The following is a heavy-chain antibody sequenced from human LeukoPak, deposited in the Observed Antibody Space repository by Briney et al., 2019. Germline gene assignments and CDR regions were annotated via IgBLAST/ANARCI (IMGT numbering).Heavy chain of an antibody. J-gene: IGHJ4*02. CDR1: GFTFSSYA. V-gene: IGHV3-23*01. CDR3: AQRSGGYDFDY. Sequence: GGSLRLSCAASGFTFSSYAMSWVRQAPGKGLEWVSAISGSGGSTYYADSVKGRFTISRDNSKNTLYLQMNSLRAEDTAVYSCAQRSGGYDFDYWGQGTLVTVSS. CDR2: ISGSGGST. D-gene: IGHD5-12*01.